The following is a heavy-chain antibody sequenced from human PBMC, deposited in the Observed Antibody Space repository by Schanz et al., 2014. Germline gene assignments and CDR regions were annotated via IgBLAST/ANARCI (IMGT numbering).Heavy chain of an antibody. Sequence: VQLVESGGGVVQPGRSPRLSCAASGFTFSSYWMSWVRQAPGEGLEWVANIKQDGSEKYYVDSVKGRFTISRDNAKNSLYLQMNSLRAEDTAVYYCARDKGGYYPFDYWGQGTLVTVSS. V-gene: IGHV3-7*01. J-gene: IGHJ4*02. D-gene: IGHD3-3*01. CDR3: ARDKGGYYPFDY. CDR1: GFTFSSYW. CDR2: IKQDGSEK.